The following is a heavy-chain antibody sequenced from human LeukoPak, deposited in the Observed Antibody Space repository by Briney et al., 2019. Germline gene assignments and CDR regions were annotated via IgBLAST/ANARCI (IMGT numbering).Heavy chain of an antibody. CDR3: ARDHCSSTSCPPYYYGMDV. V-gene: IGHV1-69*13. CDR2: IIPIFGTA. Sequence: SVKVPCKASGGTFSSYAISWVRQAPGQGLEWMGGIIPIFGTANYAQKFQGRVTITADESTSTAYMELSSLRSEDTAVYYCARDHCSSTSCPPYYYGMDVWGQGTTVTVSS. CDR1: GGTFSSYA. D-gene: IGHD2-2*01. J-gene: IGHJ6*02.